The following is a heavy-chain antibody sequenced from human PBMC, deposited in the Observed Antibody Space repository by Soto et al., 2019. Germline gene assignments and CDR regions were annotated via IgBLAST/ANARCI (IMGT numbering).Heavy chain of an antibody. CDR2: INHSGST. Sequence: TSETLSLTCAVYGGSFSGYYWSWIRQPPGKGLEWIGEINHSGSTNYNPSLKSRVTISVDTSKNQVSLKLTSVTAADTAVYYCARRQQYCSSTSSPWALDIWGKGTMVTVSS. CDR1: GGSFSGYY. V-gene: IGHV4-34*01. D-gene: IGHD2-2*01. CDR3: ARRQQYCSSTSSPWALDI. J-gene: IGHJ3*02.